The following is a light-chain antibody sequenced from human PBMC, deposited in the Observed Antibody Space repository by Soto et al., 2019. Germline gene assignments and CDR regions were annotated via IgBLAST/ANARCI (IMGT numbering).Light chain of an antibody. CDR3: MQRIEFPYT. V-gene: IGKV3-15*01. Sequence: EIVLTQSPATLSVSPGERVTLSCRASQSLWSKLAWYQQKPGQTPRLLIYDASTRATGIPARFSGSGSGTDFTLKISRVEAEDVGVYYCMQRIEFPYTFGGGTKVDIK. J-gene: IGKJ4*01. CDR1: QSLWSK. CDR2: DAS.